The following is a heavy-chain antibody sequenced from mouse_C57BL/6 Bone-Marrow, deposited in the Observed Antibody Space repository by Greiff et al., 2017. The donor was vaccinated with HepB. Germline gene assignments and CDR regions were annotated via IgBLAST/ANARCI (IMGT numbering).Heavy chain of an antibody. CDR3: TGEGAAQATDY. CDR1: GYTFTDYE. CDR2: IDPETGGT. D-gene: IGHD3-2*02. J-gene: IGHJ2*01. V-gene: IGHV1-15*01. Sequence: QVQLQQSGAELVRPGASVTLSCKASGYTFTDYEMHWVKQTPVHGLEWIGAIDPETGGTAYNQKFKGKAILTADKSSSTAYMELRSLTSEDSAVYDCTGEGAAQATDYWGQGTTLTVSS.